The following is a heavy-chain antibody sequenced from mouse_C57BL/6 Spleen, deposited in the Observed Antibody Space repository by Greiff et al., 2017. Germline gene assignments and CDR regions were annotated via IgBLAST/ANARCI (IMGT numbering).Heavy chain of an antibody. J-gene: IGHJ2*01. CDR1: GYTFTSYW. D-gene: IGHD2-3*01. CDR2: IDPSDSYT. V-gene: IGHV1-50*01. Sequence: VQLQQPGAELVKPGASVKLSCKASGYTFTSYWMQWVKQRPGQGLEWIGEIDPSDSYTNYNQKFKGKATLTVDTSSSTAYMQLSSLTSEDSAVYYCARKRGIYDGYYVDYWGQGTTLTVSS. CDR3: ARKRGIYDGYYVDY.